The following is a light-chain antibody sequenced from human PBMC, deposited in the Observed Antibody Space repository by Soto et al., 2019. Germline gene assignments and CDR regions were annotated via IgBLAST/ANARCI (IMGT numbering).Light chain of an antibody. CDR3: CSYAGGYTHV. CDR2: DVT. V-gene: IGLV2-11*01. Sequence: TQSRSVFGSPGQPVTISCTGTSSDVGGYNFVSWFQQYPGKAPKLIIYDVTNRPSGVPDRFSGSKSGSTASLTISGLQTDDEADYYCCSYAGGYTHVFGSRTTVTFL. CDR1: SSDVGGYNF. J-gene: IGLJ1*01.